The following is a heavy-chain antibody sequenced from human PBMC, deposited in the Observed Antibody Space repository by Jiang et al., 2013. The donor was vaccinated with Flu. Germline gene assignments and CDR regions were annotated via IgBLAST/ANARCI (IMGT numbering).Heavy chain of an antibody. CDR1: GGSFSGYY. D-gene: IGHD3-22*01. CDR3: ARADSSGYFRLPPAY. Sequence: LLKPSETLSLTCAVYGGSFSGYYWSWIRQPPGKGLEWIGEINHSGSTNYNPSLKSRVTISVDTSKNQFSLKLSSVTAADTAVYYCARADSSGYFRLPPAYWGQGTLVTVSS. CDR2: INHSGST. V-gene: IGHV4-34*01. J-gene: IGHJ4*02.